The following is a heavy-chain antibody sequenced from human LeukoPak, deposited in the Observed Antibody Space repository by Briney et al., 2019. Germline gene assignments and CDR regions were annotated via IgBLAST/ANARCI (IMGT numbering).Heavy chain of an antibody. Sequence: PGGSLRLSCAASGFTSDDYGMSWVRQAPGKGLEWVSTINWNGGRTGYADSVKGRFTVSRDNAKNSLYLQMNSLRAEDTAVYYCARLSVVRGVIVDFWGQGTQVTASS. V-gene: IGHV3-20*04. CDR2: INWNGGRT. J-gene: IGHJ4*02. CDR3: ARLSVVRGVIVDF. CDR1: GFTSDDYG. D-gene: IGHD3-10*01.